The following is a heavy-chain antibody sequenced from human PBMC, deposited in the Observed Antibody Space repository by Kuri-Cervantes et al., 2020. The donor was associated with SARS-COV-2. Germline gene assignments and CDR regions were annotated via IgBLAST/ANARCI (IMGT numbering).Heavy chain of an antibody. V-gene: IGHV4-61*01. CDR3: ARHDYGDPLTYYYGMDV. J-gene: IGHJ6*02. Sequence: SEILSPTCTVPGSSVSSGSYYWSWIRQPPGKGLEWIGYIYYNGSTNYNPSLKSRVTISVDTSKNQFSLKLSSVTAADTAMYYCARHDYGDPLTYYYGMDVWGQGTTVTVSS. D-gene: IGHD4-17*01. CDR2: IYYNGST. CDR1: GSSVSSGSYY.